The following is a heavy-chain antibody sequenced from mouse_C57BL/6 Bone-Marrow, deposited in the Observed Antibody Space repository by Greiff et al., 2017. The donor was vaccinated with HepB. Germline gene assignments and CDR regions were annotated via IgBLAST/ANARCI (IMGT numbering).Heavy chain of an antibody. V-gene: IGHV1-82*01. J-gene: IGHJ2*01. CDR3: AREWRQLRLHY. CDR2: IYPGDGDT. D-gene: IGHD3-2*02. CDR1: GYAFSSSW. Sequence: QVQLQQSGPELVKPGASVKISCKASGYAFSSSWMNWVKQRPGKGLEWIGRIYPGDGDTNYNGKFKGKATLTADKSSSTAYMQLSSLTSEDSAVYFCAREWRQLRLHYWGQGTTLTVSS.